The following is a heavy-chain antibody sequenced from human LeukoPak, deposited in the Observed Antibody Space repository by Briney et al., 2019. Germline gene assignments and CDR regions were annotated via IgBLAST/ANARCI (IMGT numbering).Heavy chain of an antibody. Sequence: SETLSLTCTVSGGSMSNYFWSWLRQPPGRGLEWIGHIHYSGSTNYDPSLKSRVTISVDTSKNQFSLRLSSVTAADTAVYYCARGYCSPGSCYYYDYWGQGALVTVSS. D-gene: IGHD2-15*01. V-gene: IGHV4-59*01. CDR1: GGSMSNYF. J-gene: IGHJ4*02. CDR2: IHYSGST. CDR3: ARGYCSPGSCYYYDY.